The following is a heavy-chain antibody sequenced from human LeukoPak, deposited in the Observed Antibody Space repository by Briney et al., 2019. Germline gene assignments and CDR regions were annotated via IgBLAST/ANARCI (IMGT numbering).Heavy chain of an antibody. V-gene: IGHV4-59*08. J-gene: IGHJ6*03. CDR3: ARRDSSWYQGGYYYYYMDV. CDR1: GGSISSYY. CDR2: IYYSGST. Sequence: SETLSLTCAVPGGSISSYYWSWIRQPPGKGLEWIWYIYYSGSTNYNPSHKSRVTISVDTSKNQFTLKLSSVTAADTAVYYCARRDSSWYQGGYYYYYMDVWGKGTTVTVSS. D-gene: IGHD6-13*01.